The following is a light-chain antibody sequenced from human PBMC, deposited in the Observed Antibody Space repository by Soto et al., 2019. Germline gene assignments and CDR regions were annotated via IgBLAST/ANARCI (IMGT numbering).Light chain of an antibody. CDR3: QQYNNWPRT. Sequence: EIVLTQSPGTLSLSPGERATLSCRASQSVSSGYLAWYQQKPGQAPRLLIYGASTRATGIPARFSGSGSGTEFTLTISSLQSEDFAVYYCQQYNNWPRTLGQGTKVDIK. V-gene: IGKV3D-15*01. CDR1: QSVSSGY. CDR2: GAS. J-gene: IGKJ1*01.